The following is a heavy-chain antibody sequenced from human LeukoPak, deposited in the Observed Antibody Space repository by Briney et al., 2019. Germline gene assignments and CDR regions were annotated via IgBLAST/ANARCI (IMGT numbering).Heavy chain of an antibody. D-gene: IGHD2-2*01. CDR1: GFFSRNDM. CDR3: AKDMCTSSWLPLYY. CDR2: ISASSGST. Sequence: PGGSLIVSCAQSGFFSRNDMLSSVRQAPGKGLEWVSAISASSGSTYYADSVKARFTISRDNSKNTLYLKINSLRGEDTAVYFFAKDMCTSSWLPLYYCGQGTLVTVSS. V-gene: IGHV3-23*01. J-gene: IGHJ4*02.